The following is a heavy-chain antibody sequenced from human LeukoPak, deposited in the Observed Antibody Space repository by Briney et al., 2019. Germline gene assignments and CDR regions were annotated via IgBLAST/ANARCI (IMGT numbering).Heavy chain of an antibody. Sequence: SETLSLTCTVSGGSISSHYWSWIRQPPGKRLEWIGYIYYSGSTDYNPSLKGRVTVSVDTSTNQLSLRLSFVTAADTAVYYCARVGWGIFDFWGQGTLVTVSS. D-gene: IGHD3-16*01. CDR1: GGSISSHY. CDR3: ARVGWGIFDF. CDR2: IYYSGST. V-gene: IGHV4-59*11. J-gene: IGHJ4*02.